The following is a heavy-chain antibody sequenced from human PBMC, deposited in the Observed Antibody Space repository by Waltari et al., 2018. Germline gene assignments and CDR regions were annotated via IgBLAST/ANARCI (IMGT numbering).Heavy chain of an antibody. Sequence: EVQLVESGGDMVQPGRSLRLSCTGSGFTFRNYSINWVRQAPGNVLEWGGFIISNDYTGGTSFAAAVGGRFTISRDDSKRTAYLQMNALQTDDSATYYCTREDDGNDSGAFDLWGQGTLVTVSS. CDR2: IISNDYTGGT. CDR3: TREDDGNDSGAFDL. V-gene: IGHV3-49*04. J-gene: IGHJ3*01. CDR1: GFTFRNYS. D-gene: IGHD5-12*01.